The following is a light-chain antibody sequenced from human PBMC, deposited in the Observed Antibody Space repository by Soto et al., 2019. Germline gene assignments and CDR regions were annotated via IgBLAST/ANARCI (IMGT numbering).Light chain of an antibody. V-gene: IGLV2-8*01. CDR2: EVS. CDR1: SSDVGGYNY. Sequence: QSVLTQPPSASGSPGQSVTISCTGTSSDVGGYNYVSWYQQHPGKAPKLMIYEVSKRPSGVPDRFSGSKSGNTASLTVSGLQAEDEADYYCSSYAGSNNFGVYVFGTGTKLTVL. CDR3: SSYAGSNNFGVYV. J-gene: IGLJ1*01.